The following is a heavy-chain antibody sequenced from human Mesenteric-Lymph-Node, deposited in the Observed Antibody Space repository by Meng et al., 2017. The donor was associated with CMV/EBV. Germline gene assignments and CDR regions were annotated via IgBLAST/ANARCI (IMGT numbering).Heavy chain of an antibody. D-gene: IGHD2-15*01. CDR1: GFTFSNYP. J-gene: IGHJ6*02. CDR2: ISSSSSYI. V-gene: IGHV3-21*01. CDR3: ARAVAPAGGDYYGMDV. Sequence: GGSLRLSCAASGFTFSNYPMSWVRQAPGKGLEWVSSISSSSSYIYYADSVKGRFTISRDNAKNSLYLQMNSLRAEDTAVYYCARAVAPAGGDYYGMDVWGQGTTVTVSS.